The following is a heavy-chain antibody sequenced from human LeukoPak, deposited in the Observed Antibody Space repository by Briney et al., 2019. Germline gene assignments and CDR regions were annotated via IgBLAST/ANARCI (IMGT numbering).Heavy chain of an antibody. D-gene: IGHD5-18*01. V-gene: IGHV3-66*01. CDR1: GFTVSSNH. J-gene: IGHJ6*02. CDR2: IYSGGST. Sequence: PGGSLRLSCAASGFTVSSNHMSWVRQAPGKGLEWVSVIYSGGSTYYADSVKGRFTISRDNSKNTLYLQMNSLRAEDTAVYYCATLGVDTPWGDSTKAYGMDVWGQGTTVTVSS. CDR3: ATLGVDTPWGDSTKAYGMDV.